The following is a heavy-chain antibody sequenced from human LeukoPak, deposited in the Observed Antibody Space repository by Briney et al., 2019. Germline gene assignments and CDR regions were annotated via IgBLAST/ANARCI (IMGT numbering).Heavy chain of an antibody. D-gene: IGHD3/OR15-3a*01. J-gene: IGHJ4*02. Sequence: PSETLSLTCTVSGYSISSGYYWGWVRQPPGKGLEWIGSTYHSGSTYYNASLKSQVSISIDTSKNQFSLRLTSVTAADTVVYYCARQTGSGLFILPGGQGTLVTVSS. V-gene: IGHV4-38-2*02. CDR2: TYHSGST. CDR1: GYSISSGYY. CDR3: ARQTGSGLFILP.